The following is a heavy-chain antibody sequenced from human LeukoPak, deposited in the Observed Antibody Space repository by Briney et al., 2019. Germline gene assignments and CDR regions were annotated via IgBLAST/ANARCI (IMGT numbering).Heavy chain of an antibody. V-gene: IGHV4-59*08. CDR3: ARLHHYCSGGSCYTPAFDI. CDR2: IYYSGST. Sequence: PSETLSLTCTVSGGSISSYYWSWIRQPPGKGLEWIGYIYYSGSTNYNPSLKSRVTISVDTSKNQFSLKLSSVTAADTAVYYCARLHHYCSGGSCYTPAFDIWGQGTMVTVSS. J-gene: IGHJ3*02. CDR1: GGSISSYY. D-gene: IGHD2-15*01.